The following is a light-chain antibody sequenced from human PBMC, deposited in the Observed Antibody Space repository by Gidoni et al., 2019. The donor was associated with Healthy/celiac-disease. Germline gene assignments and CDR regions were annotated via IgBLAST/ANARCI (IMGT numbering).Light chain of an antibody. Sequence: DIQMTQSPSTLSASVGDRVTITCRASQSISSWFAWYQQKPEKAPKLLIYKASSLESGVPSRFSGSGSGTEFTLTISSLQPDDFATYYCQQYNSYSYTFGQGTKLEIK. CDR3: QQYNSYSYT. CDR1: QSISSW. J-gene: IGKJ2*01. V-gene: IGKV1-5*03. CDR2: KAS.